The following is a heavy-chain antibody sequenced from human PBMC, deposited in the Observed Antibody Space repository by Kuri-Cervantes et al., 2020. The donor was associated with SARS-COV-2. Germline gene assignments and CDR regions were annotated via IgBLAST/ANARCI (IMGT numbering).Heavy chain of an antibody. CDR2: ISSSSSTI. D-gene: IGHD1/OR15-1a*01. Sequence: GGSLRLSCAASGFTFSSYAMHWVRQAPGKGLEWVSYISSSSSTIYYADSVKGRFTISRDNAKNSLYLQMNSLRAEDTAVYYCAGEQEQFDYWGQGTLVTVSS. V-gene: IGHV3-48*01. J-gene: IGHJ4*02. CDR3: AGEQEQFDY. CDR1: GFTFSSYA.